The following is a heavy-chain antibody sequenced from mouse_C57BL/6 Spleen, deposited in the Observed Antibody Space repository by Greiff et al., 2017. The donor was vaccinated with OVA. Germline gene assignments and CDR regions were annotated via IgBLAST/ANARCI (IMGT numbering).Heavy chain of an antibody. D-gene: IGHD3-1*01. CDR1: GYSITSGYY. V-gene: IGHV3-6*01. Sequence: DVKLQESGPGLVKPSQSLSLTCSVTGYSITSGYYWNWIRQFPGNKLEWMGYISYDGSNNYNPSLKNRISITRDTSKNQFFLKLNSVTTEDTATYYCARGPSGAWFAYWGQGTLVTVSA. CDR3: ARGPSGAWFAY. J-gene: IGHJ3*01. CDR2: ISYDGSN.